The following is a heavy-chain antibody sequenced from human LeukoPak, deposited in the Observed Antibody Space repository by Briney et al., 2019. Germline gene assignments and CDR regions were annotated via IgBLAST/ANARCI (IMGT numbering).Heavy chain of an antibody. J-gene: IGHJ4*02. Sequence: SETLSLTCAVYGGSFSGYYWSWIRQPPGKGLEWIGRISYSGSTYYNPSLRSRVTISVDTSKNQFSLKLSSVTAADTAVYYCARNPTLSYFDYWGQGTLVTVSS. CDR2: ISYSGST. CDR3: ARNPTLSYFDY. V-gene: IGHV4-34*01. CDR1: GGSFSGYY. D-gene: IGHD1-14*01.